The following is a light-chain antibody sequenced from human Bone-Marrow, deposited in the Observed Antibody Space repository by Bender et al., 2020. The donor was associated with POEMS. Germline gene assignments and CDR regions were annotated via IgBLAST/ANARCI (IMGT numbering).Light chain of an antibody. CDR3: CSCAGDL. V-gene: IGLV2-14*01. CDR1: SSDVGGYNY. Sequence: QSALTQPASVSGSPGQSITISCTGTSSDVGGYNYVSWYQQHPGKAPKLMIYEVSNRHSGVSTRFSGSKSGNPASLTISGLQAEDEADYYCCSCAGDLFGGGTKLTVL. CDR2: EVS. J-gene: IGLJ2*01.